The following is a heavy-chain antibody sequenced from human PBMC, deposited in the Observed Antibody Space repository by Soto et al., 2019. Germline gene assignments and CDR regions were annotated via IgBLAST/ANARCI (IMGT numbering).Heavy chain of an antibody. CDR3: ARFNWYFDL. CDR1: GGSISSYY. V-gene: IGHV4-59*08. CDR2: IYYSGST. Sequence: QVQLQESGPGLVKPSETLSLTCTVSGGSISSYYWSWIRQPPGKGLEWIGYIYYSGSTNYNPSLKSRVTISVDTSKSQCSMKLSSVTAADTAVYYCARFNWYFDLWGRGTLVTVSS. J-gene: IGHJ2*01.